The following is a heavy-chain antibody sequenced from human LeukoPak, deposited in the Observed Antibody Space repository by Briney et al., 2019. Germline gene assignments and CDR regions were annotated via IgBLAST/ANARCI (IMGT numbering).Heavy chain of an antibody. V-gene: IGHV3-21*01. CDR3: ARDGGGWENWFDP. Sequence: GGSLRLSCAASGFTFSSYSMNWVRQAPGKGLEWVSSISSSSSYIYYADSMKGRLTISRDNAKNSLYLQMNSLRVEDTAVYYCARDGGGWENWFDPWGQGTLVTVSS. D-gene: IGHD3-16*01. CDR1: GFTFSSYS. CDR2: ISSSSSYI. J-gene: IGHJ5*02.